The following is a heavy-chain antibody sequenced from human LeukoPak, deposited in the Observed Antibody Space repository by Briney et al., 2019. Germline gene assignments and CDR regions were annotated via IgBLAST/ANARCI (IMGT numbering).Heavy chain of an antibody. J-gene: IGHJ5*02. CDR3: ARDVRSGGINWFDP. CDR2: IIPIFGTA. Sequence: SVKVSCKASGGTFSSYAISWVRQAPGQGLEWMGGIIPIFGTANYAQKFQGRVTITADESTSTAYMELSSLRSEDTAVYYCARDVRSGGINWFDPWGQGTLVTVSS. CDR1: GGTFSSYA. V-gene: IGHV1-69*01. D-gene: IGHD2-15*01.